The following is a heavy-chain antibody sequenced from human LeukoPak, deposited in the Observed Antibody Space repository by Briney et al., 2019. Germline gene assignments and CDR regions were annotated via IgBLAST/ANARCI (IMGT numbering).Heavy chain of an antibody. J-gene: IGHJ4*02. CDR1: GFTFSIYG. V-gene: IGHV3-30*18. CDR3: AKDSILDH. Sequence: PGRSLRLSCATSGFTFSIYGMHWVRQAPGKGLEWLAVIAYDGSYEYYADSVKGRFSISRDDSKKTVYLQMNSLRPEDTVLYYCAKDSILDHWGQGTLVTVSS. CDR2: IAYDGSYE.